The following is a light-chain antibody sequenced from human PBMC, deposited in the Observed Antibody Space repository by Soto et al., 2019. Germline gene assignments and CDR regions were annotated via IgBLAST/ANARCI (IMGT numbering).Light chain of an antibody. V-gene: IGKV3-20*01. J-gene: IGKJ1*01. CDR2: RAS. Sequence: TVLTQSPCAVSFSPGERATLSCRASQSLSGNYLAWYQQKPGQAPRVLIYRASIRATGISDRFSGSGSGTDFTLTISRLEPEDFAVYYCQHYGASPWTFGQGTKVDIK. CDR1: QSLSGNY. CDR3: QHYGASPWT.